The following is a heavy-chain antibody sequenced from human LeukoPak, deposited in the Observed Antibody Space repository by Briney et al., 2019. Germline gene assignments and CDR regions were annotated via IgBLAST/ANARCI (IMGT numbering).Heavy chain of an antibody. CDR3: ARAQTTLLLDY. D-gene: IGHD4-11*01. V-gene: IGHV1-18*01. CDR1: GYIFTRYA. Sequence: GVSVKVSCKSSGYIFTRYAIIWVRQAPGQGLQWMGWISAHNGNTNYAQKLQGRVTMTTDTSTSTVYMELRSLRSDDTAVYYCARAQTTLLLDYWGQGTLVTVSS. J-gene: IGHJ4*02. CDR2: ISAHNGNT.